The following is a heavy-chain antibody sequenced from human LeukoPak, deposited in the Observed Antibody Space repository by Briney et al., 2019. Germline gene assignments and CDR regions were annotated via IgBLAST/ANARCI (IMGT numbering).Heavy chain of an antibody. V-gene: IGHV1-2*02. CDR3: ARSPGELHNWFDP. D-gene: IGHD1-26*01. CDR2: INPNSGGT. Sequence: ASVKVSCKASGYTFTGYYMHWVRQAPGQGLEWMGWINPNSGGTNYAQKFQGRVTITADESTSTAYMELSSLRSEDTAVYYCARSPGELHNWFDPWGQGTLVTVS. J-gene: IGHJ5*02. CDR1: GYTFTGYY.